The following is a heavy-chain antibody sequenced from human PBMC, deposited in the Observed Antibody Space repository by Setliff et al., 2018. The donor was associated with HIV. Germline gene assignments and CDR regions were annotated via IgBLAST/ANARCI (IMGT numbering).Heavy chain of an antibody. CDR1: GGSISDSSYY. V-gene: IGHV4-39*01. J-gene: IGHJ5*02. Sequence: SETLSLTCTVYGGSISDSSYYWGWIRQPPGKGLEWIGSIYFTGSTYSNPSLESRVTISVDTSKSQFSLRLSSVTAADTAIYYCVKGGRRGSYLSWLDPWGQGTLVTVSS. CDR2: IYFTGST. CDR3: VKGGRRGSYLSWLDP. D-gene: IGHD1-26*01.